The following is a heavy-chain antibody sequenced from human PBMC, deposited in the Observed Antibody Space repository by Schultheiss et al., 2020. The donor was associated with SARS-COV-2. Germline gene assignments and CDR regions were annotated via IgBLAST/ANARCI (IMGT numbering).Heavy chain of an antibody. J-gene: IGHJ4*02. CDR1: GFTFSSYG. CDR3: AKDDCSGGTCYPDY. CDR2: ISYDGSNK. Sequence: GGSLRLSCAASGFTFSSYGMHWVRQAPGKGLEWVAVISYDGSNKYYADSVKGRFTISRDNSKKTLYLQMNSLRAEDTAVYYCAKDDCSGGTCYPDYWGQGTLVTVAS. V-gene: IGHV3-30*18. D-gene: IGHD2-15*01.